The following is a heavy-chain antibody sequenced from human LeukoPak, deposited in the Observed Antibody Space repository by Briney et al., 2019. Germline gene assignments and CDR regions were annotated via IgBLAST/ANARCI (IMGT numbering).Heavy chain of an antibody. D-gene: IGHD3-10*01. V-gene: IGHV4-4*07. CDR3: ARGRHYYGSGSYYPPDY. CDR2: ISTGGTT. J-gene: IGHJ4*02. CDR1: GGSISSYY. Sequence: SETLSLTCAVSGGSISSYYWSWIRQPAGKGLEWIGRISTGGTTNYNPSLTSRITMSVDTSKNQFSLNLTSVTAADTAVYYCARGRHYYGSGSYYPPDYWGQGTLVTVSS.